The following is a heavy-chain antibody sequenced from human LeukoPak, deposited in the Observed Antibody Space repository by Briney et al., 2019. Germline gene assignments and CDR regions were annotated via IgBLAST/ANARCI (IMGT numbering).Heavy chain of an antibody. D-gene: IGHD1-26*01. Sequence: SETLSLTCTVSGGSISSYYWNWIRQPPGKGLEWIGYIYYSGSTNYNPSLKSRVTISVDTSKNQSSLKLSSMTAADTAVYYCARAILGTYYYFDFWGQGTLVTVSS. V-gene: IGHV4-59*01. CDR2: IYYSGST. CDR3: ARAILGTYYYFDF. CDR1: GGSISSYY. J-gene: IGHJ4*02.